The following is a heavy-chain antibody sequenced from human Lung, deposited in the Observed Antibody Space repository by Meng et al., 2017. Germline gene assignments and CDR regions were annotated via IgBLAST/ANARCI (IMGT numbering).Heavy chain of an antibody. D-gene: IGHD6-19*01. V-gene: IGHV4-4*02. CDR3: ARRGMWLDPQNFDY. CDR1: GGSVSSRNW. J-gene: IGHJ4*02. Sequence: LQVTGAGPGVVTPLGTLSRTWDVFGGSVSSRNWWSWGRQPPGKGLEWIGELYHSGSTNYNPYLKSRVTISVDKSKNQFSLKMSSVTAADTAVYYCARRGMWLDPQNFDYWGQGTLVTVSS. CDR2: LYHSGST.